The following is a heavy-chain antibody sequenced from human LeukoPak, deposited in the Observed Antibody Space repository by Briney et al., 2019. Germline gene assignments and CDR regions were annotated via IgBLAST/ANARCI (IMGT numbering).Heavy chain of an antibody. CDR1: GYTFTSYY. J-gene: IGHJ6*02. Sequence: GSVKVSCKASGYTFTSYYMHWVRQATGQGREWMGWMNPNSGNTGYAQKFQGRVTMTRNTSISTAYMELSSLRSEDTAVYYCARGTTWILTGYYYYGMDVWGQGTRSPSP. D-gene: IGHD3-9*01. CDR3: ARGTTWILTGYYYYGMDV. CDR2: MNPNSGNT. V-gene: IGHV1-8*02.